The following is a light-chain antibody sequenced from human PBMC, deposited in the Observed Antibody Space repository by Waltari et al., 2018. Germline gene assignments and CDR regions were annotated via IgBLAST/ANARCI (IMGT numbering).Light chain of an antibody. CDR1: QSLVFVDGNTY. CDR3: VQGTGWPWT. V-gene: IGKV2-30*01. Sequence: VLAQSPLSLSVTLGQPASISCRSSQSLVFVDGNTYLNWLQQRPGQSPRPLIYNVSNRESGVPDRFTGSGSGTYFTLTVNRVEAEDVGLYYCVQGTGWPWTFGQGTKVEIK. CDR2: NVS. J-gene: IGKJ1*01.